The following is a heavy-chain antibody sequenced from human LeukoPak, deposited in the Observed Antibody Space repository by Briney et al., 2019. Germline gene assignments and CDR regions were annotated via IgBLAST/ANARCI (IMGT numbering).Heavy chain of an antibody. CDR2: IYYSGST. Sequence: SETLSLTCTVSGGSISSYYWSWIRQPPGKGLEWDGYIYYSGSTNYNPSLKRRVAISVDTSKKQFSLKLSSVTAADTAVYYCARLYYYDSSGDAFDIWGQGTMVTVSS. CDR1: GGSISSYY. D-gene: IGHD3-22*01. J-gene: IGHJ3*02. CDR3: ARLYYYDSSGDAFDI. V-gene: IGHV4-59*01.